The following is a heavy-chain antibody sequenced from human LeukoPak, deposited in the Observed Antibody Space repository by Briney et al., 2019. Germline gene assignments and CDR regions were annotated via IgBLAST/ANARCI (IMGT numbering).Heavy chain of an antibody. V-gene: IGHV4-39*01. CDR3: AGHRYCSSTSCLDY. CDR2: IYYSGST. Sequence: PSETLSLTCTVSGGSISSSSYYCGWIRQPPGKGLEWIGSIYYSGSTYYNPSLKSRVTISVDTSKNQFSLKLSSVTAADTAMYYCAGHRYCSSTSCLDYWGQGPLVTVSS. J-gene: IGHJ4*02. CDR1: GGSISSSSYY. D-gene: IGHD2-2*01.